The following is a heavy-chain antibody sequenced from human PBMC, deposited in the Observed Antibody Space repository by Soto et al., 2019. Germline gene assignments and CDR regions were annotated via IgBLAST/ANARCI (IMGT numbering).Heavy chain of an antibody. V-gene: IGHV3-15*07. D-gene: IGHD3-22*01. J-gene: IGHJ4*02. CDR1: GFTFSNAW. CDR2: IKSKTDGGTT. CDR3: TTVTMIAYHFDY. Sequence: EVQLVESGGGLVKPGGSLRLSCAASGFTFSNAWMNWVRQAPGKGLEWVGRIKSKTDGGTTNYAAPVKGRFTISREDSKNTLYLKMNSLKTEDTAVYYCTTVTMIAYHFDYWGQGTLVTVSS.